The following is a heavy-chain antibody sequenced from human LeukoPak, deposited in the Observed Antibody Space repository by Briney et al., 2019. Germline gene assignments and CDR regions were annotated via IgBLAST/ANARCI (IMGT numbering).Heavy chain of an antibody. D-gene: IGHD6-19*01. J-gene: IGHJ3*02. Sequence: GRSLRLSCAASGFTFDDYAMHWVRQAPGKGLEWVPGISWASGSIGYADSVKGRFTISRDNAKNSLYLQMNSLRAEDMALYYCAKASSRSFSSGYYGNAFDIWGQGTMVTVSS. CDR3: AKASSRSFSSGYYGNAFDI. CDR2: ISWASGSI. V-gene: IGHV3-9*03. CDR1: GFTFDDYA.